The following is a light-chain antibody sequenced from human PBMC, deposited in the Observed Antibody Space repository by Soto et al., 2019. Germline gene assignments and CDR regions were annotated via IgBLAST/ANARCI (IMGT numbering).Light chain of an antibody. CDR2: DAS. CDR3: QQYNTYPLT. CDR1: QTISNW. Sequence: DIQMSRSPSTLSASVGDRVTITCRASQTISNWLAWYQRKPGKAPKVLIFDASTLDGGVPSRFSGRRSGTDFTLTISSLQPSDFATYYCQQYNTYPLTFGGGTKVDIK. J-gene: IGKJ4*01. V-gene: IGKV1-5*01.